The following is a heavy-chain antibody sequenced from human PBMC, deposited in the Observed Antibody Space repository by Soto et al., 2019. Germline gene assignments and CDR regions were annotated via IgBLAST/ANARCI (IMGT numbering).Heavy chain of an antibody. V-gene: IGHV1-69*02. D-gene: IGHD3-10*01. Sequence: QVQLVQSGAEVKKPGSSVKVSCKASGGTFSPYTVNWVRQAPGQGLEWMGRIIPFLGVTNYAQKFQARVTLTADTSTTTAYMELSGLRFEDTAVYYCARHWESTVSTWSFGAFWGRGTLVTVSS. CDR3: ARHWESTVSTWSFGAF. J-gene: IGHJ4*02. CDR2: IIPFLGVT. CDR1: GGTFSPYT.